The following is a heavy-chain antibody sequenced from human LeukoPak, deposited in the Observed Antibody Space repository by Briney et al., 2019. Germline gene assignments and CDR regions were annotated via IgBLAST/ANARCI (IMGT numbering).Heavy chain of an antibody. V-gene: IGHV3-21*01. CDR3: ASPQWSDAFDI. Sequence: GTSLRLSCAASGFTFSSYSMNWVRQAPGKGLEWVSSISSSSSYIYYADSVKGRFTISRDNAKNSLYLQMNSLRAEDTAVYYCASPQWSDAFDIWGQGTMVTVSS. CDR1: GFTFSSYS. CDR2: ISSSSSYI. J-gene: IGHJ3*02. D-gene: IGHD6-19*01.